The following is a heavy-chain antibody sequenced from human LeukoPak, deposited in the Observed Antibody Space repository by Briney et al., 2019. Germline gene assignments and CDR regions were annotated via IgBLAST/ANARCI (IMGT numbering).Heavy chain of an antibody. CDR1: GGSFSGYY. J-gene: IGHJ6*02. CDR2: INHSGST. V-gene: IGHV4-34*01. CDR3: ARGPRYFDWLLAMDV. Sequence: SETLSLTCAVYGGSFSGYYWSWIRQPPGKGLEWIGVINHSGSTNYNPSLKSRVTISVDTSKNQFSLKLSSVTAADTAVYYCARGPRYFDWLLAMDVWGQGTTVTVSS. D-gene: IGHD3-9*01.